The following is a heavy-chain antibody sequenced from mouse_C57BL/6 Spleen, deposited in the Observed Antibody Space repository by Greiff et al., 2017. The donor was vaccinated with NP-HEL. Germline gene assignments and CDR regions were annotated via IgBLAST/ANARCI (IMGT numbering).Heavy chain of an antibody. CDR1: GYTFTNYW. CDR3: ARGPAMDY. Sequence: VHLVESGAELVRPGTSVKMSCKASGYTFTNYWIGWAKQRPGHGLEWIGDIYPGGGYTNYNEKFKGKATLTADKSSSTAYMQFSSLTSEDSAIYYCARGPAMDYWGQGTSVTVSS. CDR2: IYPGGGYT. V-gene: IGHV1-63*01. J-gene: IGHJ4*01. D-gene: IGHD3-3*01.